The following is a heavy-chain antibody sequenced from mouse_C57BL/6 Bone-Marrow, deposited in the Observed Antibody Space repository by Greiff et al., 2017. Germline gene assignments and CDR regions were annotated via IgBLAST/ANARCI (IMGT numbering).Heavy chain of an antibody. D-gene: IGHD1-1*01. CDR3: ARGTTVVADY. Sequence: VQLQQSGGGLVKPGGSLKLSCAASGFTFSDYGMHWVRQAPEKGLEWVAYISSGSSTIYYADTVKGRFTISSDNAKNTLFLQMTSLRSEDTAMYYCARGTTVVADYWGQGTTLTVSS. J-gene: IGHJ2*01. CDR2: ISSGSSTI. CDR1: GFTFSDYG. V-gene: IGHV5-17*01.